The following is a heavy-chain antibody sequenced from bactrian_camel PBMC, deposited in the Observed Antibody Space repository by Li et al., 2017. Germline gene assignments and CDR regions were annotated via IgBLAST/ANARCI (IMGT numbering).Heavy chain of an antibody. Sequence: HVQLVESGGGSVQTGGQLRLSCAASGSSISDYQMAWFRQAPGKEREGVAAIDSAGRPTYTYSVMGRFTISKDNVANTLYLQMNSLKPDDTAMYYCAADFYNLQLARSYTYWGQ. CDR3: AADFYNLQLARSYTY. J-gene: IGHJ4*01. V-gene: IGHV3S53*01. CDR1: GSSISDYQ. CDR2: IDSAGRP. D-gene: IGHD7*01.